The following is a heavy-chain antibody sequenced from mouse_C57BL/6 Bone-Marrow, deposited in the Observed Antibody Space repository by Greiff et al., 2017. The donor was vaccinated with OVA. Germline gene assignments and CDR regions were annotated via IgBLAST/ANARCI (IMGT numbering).Heavy chain of an antibody. CDR1: GYTFTSYG. CDR2: IYPRSGNT. V-gene: IGHV1-81*01. D-gene: IGHD4-1*01. CDR3: ARKDWDYFDY. J-gene: IGHJ4*01. Sequence: VKLMESGAELARPGASVKLSCKASGYTFTSYGISWVKQRTGQGLEWIGEIYPRSGNTYYNEKFKGKATLTADKSSSTAYMELRSLTSEDSAVYFCARKDWDYFDYWGQGTSVTVSS.